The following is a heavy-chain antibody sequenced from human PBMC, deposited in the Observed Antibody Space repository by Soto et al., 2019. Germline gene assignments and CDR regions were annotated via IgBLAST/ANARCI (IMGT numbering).Heavy chain of an antibody. CDR3: ARFAATSGINAFDV. J-gene: IGHJ3*01. D-gene: IGHD1-1*01. Sequence: EVQLVQSGAEVKKPGESLKISCQGSGYTFTNYWIVWVRQLPGKGLEWMGIIYPRDSHTTYSPSFQGQVTISDDKSLNSAFLQWSSLKASDTATYYCARFAATSGINAFDVWGPGTMVTVSS. CDR2: IYPRDSHT. CDR1: GYTFTNYW. V-gene: IGHV5-51*01.